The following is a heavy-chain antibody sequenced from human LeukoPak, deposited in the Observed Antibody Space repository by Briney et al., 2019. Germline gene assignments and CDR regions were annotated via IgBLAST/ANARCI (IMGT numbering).Heavy chain of an antibody. CDR1: GFTFSSYW. V-gene: IGHV3-74*01. CDR3: ARDLHWGASDY. CDR2: INTDGSRT. Sequence: GGSLRLSCAASGFTFSSYWMHWVRQAPGKGLVWVSRINTDGSRTSYADSVKGRFTTSRDNAKNTLYLQMNSLGVEDTAVYYCARDLHWGASDYWGQGTLVTVSS. D-gene: IGHD1-26*01. J-gene: IGHJ4*02.